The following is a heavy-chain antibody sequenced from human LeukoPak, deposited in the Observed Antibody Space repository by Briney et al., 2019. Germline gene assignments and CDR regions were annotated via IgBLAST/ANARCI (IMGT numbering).Heavy chain of an antibody. J-gene: IGHJ4*02. CDR3: ARNYYDSSGYQYYFDY. CDR2: MNPNSGNT. D-gene: IGHD3-22*01. Sequence: ASVKVSCKASGYTFTSYDINWVRQATGQGLEWMGWMNPNSGNTGYAQKFQGRVTMTRDTSISTAYMELSRLRSDGTAVYYCARNYYDSSGYQYYFDYWGQGTLVTVSS. CDR1: GYTFTSYD. V-gene: IGHV1-8*01.